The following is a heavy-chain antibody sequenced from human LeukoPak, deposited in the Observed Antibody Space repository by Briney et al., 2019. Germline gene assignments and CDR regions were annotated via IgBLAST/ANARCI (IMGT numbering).Heavy chain of an antibody. CDR2: IYTSGST. D-gene: IGHD4-17*01. Sequence: PSQTLSLTCTVSGGSISSGSYYWSWIRQPAGKGLEWIGRIYTSGSTNYNPSLKSRVTISVDTSKNQFSLKLSSVTAADTAVYYCAREKGRYGDQPAFFDYWGQGTLVTVSS. CDR3: AREKGRYGDQPAFFDY. CDR1: GGSISSGSYY. V-gene: IGHV4-61*02. J-gene: IGHJ4*02.